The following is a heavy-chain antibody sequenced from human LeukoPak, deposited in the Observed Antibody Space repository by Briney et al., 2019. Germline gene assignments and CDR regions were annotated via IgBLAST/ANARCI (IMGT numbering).Heavy chain of an antibody. CDR2: ISSSSSYT. J-gene: IGHJ3*02. CDR3: ARTRGRGSGGHFDI. V-gene: IGHV3-11*06. CDR1: GFTFSDEY. Sequence: PGGSLRLSCAATGFTFSDEYMSWIRQAPGKGLEWVSYISSSSSYTNYADSAKGRFTISRDNAKNSLSLQMNSLRAEDTAVYYCARTRGRGSGGHFDIWGQGTMVTVSS.